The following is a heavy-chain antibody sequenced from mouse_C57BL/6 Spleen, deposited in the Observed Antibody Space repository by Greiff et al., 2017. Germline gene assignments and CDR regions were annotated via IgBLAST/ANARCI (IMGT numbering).Heavy chain of an antibody. V-gene: IGHV1-64*01. D-gene: IGHD3-3*01. CDR2: IHPSSGST. J-gene: IGHJ3*01. CDR3: ATSGTRGLAY. CDR1: GYTFTSYW. Sequence: VQLQQPGAELVKPGASVKLSCKASGYTFTSYWMHWVKQRPGQGLEWIGMIHPSSGSTNYNEKFKSKATLTVDKSSSTAYMQLSSLTSEDSAVYYCATSGTRGLAYWGQGTLVTVSA.